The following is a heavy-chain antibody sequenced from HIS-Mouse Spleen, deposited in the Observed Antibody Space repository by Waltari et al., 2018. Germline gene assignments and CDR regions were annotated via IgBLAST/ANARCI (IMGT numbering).Heavy chain of an antibody. CDR2: IYHSGST. Sequence: QVQLQESGPGLVTPSETPSPTGPVSGSSITRGYYWGRIRQRPGKGLEWIGSIYHSGSTYYNPSLKSRVTISVDTSKNQFSLKLSSVTAADTAVYYCARALEYSSSWYYYYYGMDVWGQGTTVTVSS. CDR3: ARALEYSSSWYYYYYGMDV. CDR1: GSSITRGYY. V-gene: IGHV4-38-2*02. D-gene: IGHD6-13*01. J-gene: IGHJ6*02.